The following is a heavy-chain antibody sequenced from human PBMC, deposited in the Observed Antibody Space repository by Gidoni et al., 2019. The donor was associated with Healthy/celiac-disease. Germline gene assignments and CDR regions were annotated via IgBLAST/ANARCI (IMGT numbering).Heavy chain of an antibody. Sequence: EVQLVESGGGVVRPGGSLRLSCAASGFTFDDYGMSWGRQAPGKGLEWVSGINWNGGRTGYADSVKGRFTISRDNAKNSLYLQMNSLRAEDTALYYCARDPGIAAAGTAGTGYYGMDVWGQGTTVTVSS. CDR3: ARDPGIAAAGTAGTGYYGMDV. CDR1: GFTFDDYG. D-gene: IGHD6-13*01. J-gene: IGHJ6*02. V-gene: IGHV3-20*04. CDR2: INWNGGRT.